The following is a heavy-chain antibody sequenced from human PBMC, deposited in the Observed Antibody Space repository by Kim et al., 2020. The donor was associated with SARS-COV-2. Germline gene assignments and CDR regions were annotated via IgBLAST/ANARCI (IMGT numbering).Heavy chain of an antibody. CDR2: ISYDGSNK. CDR3: AKVRQLEPGHYYYGMDV. Sequence: GGSLRLSCAASGFTFSSYGMHWVRQAPGKGLEWVAVISYDGSNKYYADSVKGRFTISRDNSKNTLYLQMNSLRAEDTAVYYCAKVRQLEPGHYYYGMDVWGQGTTVTVSS. CDR1: GFTFSSYG. J-gene: IGHJ6*02. D-gene: IGHD1-1*01. V-gene: IGHV3-30*18.